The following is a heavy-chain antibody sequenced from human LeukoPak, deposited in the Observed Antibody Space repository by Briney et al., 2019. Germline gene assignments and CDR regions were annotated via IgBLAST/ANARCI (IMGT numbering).Heavy chain of an antibody. D-gene: IGHD2-21*02. J-gene: IGHJ4*02. CDR3: AKERCRLGDCYFDY. CDR2: VSNDGSNK. Sequence: PGGSLRLSCAASGFTFITYGLHRARQAAGKGLEWVAVVSNDGSNKYHAVSVKGRFNITRDSSKNTLYLQMNSLRGEDTAVYYCAKERCRLGDCYFDYWGQGTLVTVSS. CDR1: GFTFITYG. V-gene: IGHV3-30*18.